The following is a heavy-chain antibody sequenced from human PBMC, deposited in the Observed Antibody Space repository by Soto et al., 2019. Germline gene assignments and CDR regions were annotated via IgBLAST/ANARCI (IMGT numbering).Heavy chain of an antibody. D-gene: IGHD6-6*01. CDR2: IYHSGST. V-gene: IGHV4-30-2*01. Sequence: PSETLSLTCAVSGGSISSGGYSWSWIRQPPGKGLEWIGYIYHSGSTYYNPSLKSRVTISVDRSKNQFSLKLSSVTAADTAVYYCARYSSSSNWLAPWGKETLVTVSS. J-gene: IGHJ5*02. CDR1: GGSISSGGYS. CDR3: ARYSSSSNWLAP.